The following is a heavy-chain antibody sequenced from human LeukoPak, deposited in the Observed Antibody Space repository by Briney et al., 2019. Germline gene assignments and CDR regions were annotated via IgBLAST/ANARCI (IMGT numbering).Heavy chain of an antibody. J-gene: IGHJ3*02. D-gene: IGHD1-26*01. V-gene: IGHV1-2*06. CDR1: GYTFTGYY. CDR3: AVRSGSYPGDAFDI. CDR2: INPNSGGT. Sequence: ASVTVSFTASGYTFTGYYMHWVRQAPGQGLEWMGRINPNSGGTNYAQKFQGRVTMTRDTSISTAYMELSRLRSDDTAVYYCAVRSGSYPGDAFDIWGQGTMVTVSS.